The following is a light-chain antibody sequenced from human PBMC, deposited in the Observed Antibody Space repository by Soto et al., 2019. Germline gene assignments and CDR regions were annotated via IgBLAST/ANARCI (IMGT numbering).Light chain of an antibody. CDR1: QGISNY. Sequence: DIQMTQSPSSLSASVGDRVTITCRASQGISNYLAWYQQKPGKVPKLLIYAASTLQSGVPSRFSGSGSGTDFTLTSSSLQPEDVATYYCQKYNSAPSITFGQGTRLDIK. V-gene: IGKV1-27*01. CDR3: QKYNSAPSIT. J-gene: IGKJ5*01. CDR2: AAS.